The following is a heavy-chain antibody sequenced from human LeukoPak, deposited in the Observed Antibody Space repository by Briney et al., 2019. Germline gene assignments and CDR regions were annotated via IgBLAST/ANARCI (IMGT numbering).Heavy chain of an antibody. CDR3: ARDFHCGGGDCSWVDY. V-gene: IGHV4-30-2*01. CDR1: GASISSGNYY. CDR2: IYHSGTT. J-gene: IGHJ4*02. Sequence: SETLSLTCTVSGASISSGNYYWRWIRQPPGKGLEWIGYIYHSGTTYYNPSLNSRVTLSVDRSKNQFSLKMTSVTAADTAVYYCARDFHCGGGDCSWVDYWGQGTLVTVSS. D-gene: IGHD2-21*01.